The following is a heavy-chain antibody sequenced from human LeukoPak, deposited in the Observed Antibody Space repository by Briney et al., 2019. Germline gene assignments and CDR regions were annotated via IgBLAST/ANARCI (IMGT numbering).Heavy chain of an antibody. CDR3: ARESGYHGSGFDP. Sequence: PGGSLRLSCAASGFTFSSYSMSWVRQAPGKGLEWVSVIYSGGSTYYADSVKGRFTISRDNSKNTLYLQMNSLRAEDTAVYYCARESGYHGSGFDPWGQGTLVTVSS. CDR1: GFTFSSYS. V-gene: IGHV3-53*01. D-gene: IGHD3-10*01. CDR2: IYSGGST. J-gene: IGHJ5*02.